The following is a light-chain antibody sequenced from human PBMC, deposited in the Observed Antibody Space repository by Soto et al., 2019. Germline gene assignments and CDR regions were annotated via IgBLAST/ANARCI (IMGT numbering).Light chain of an antibody. Sequence: DIQMTQSPSTLSVSVGDRVTITCRASQNIDRWLAWYQQKPGKAPKLLIYRASSLESGVPSRFSGSGSETEFTLTISSLQPDDFTTYYCQQYKTYTYNFAQGTKLEIK. CDR1: QNIDRW. J-gene: IGKJ2*01. V-gene: IGKV1-5*03. CDR2: RAS. CDR3: QQYKTYTYN.